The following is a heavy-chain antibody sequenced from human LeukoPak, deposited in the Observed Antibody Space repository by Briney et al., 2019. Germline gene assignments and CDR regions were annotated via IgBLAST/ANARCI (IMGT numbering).Heavy chain of an antibody. D-gene: IGHD3-9*01. Sequence: SETLSLTCAVYGGSFSGYYWSWIRQPPGKGLEWIGEINHSGSTNYNPSLKSRVTISVDTPKNQFSLKLSSVTAADTAVYYCARETRVAYYDILTGFTLTRYFDYWGQGTLVTVSS. CDR2: INHSGST. J-gene: IGHJ4*02. CDR1: GGSFSGYY. V-gene: IGHV4-34*01. CDR3: ARETRVAYYDILTGFTLTRYFDY.